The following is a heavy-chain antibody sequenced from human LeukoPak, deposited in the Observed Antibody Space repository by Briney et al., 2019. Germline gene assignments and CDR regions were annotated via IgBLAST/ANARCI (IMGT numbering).Heavy chain of an antibody. D-gene: IGHD6-13*01. CDR1: GFTFSSYG. CDR2: ISGSGGST. Sequence: GGSLRLSCAVSGFTFSSYGMSWVRQAPGKGLEWVSAISGSGGSTYYADSVKGRFTISRDNSKNTLYLQMNSLRAEDTAVYYCAKYAAAAGNNWFDPWGQGTLVTVSS. V-gene: IGHV3-23*01. J-gene: IGHJ5*02. CDR3: AKYAAAAGNNWFDP.